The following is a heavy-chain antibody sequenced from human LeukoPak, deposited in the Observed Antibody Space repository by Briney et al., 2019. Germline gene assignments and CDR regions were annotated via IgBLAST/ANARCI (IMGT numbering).Heavy chain of an antibody. D-gene: IGHD4-17*01. V-gene: IGHV4-39*07. Sequence: KPSETLSLTCTVSGGSISSNSYYWGWIRQPLGKELEWIGSIYYSGSTYYNPSLKSRVTISVDTSKNQFSLKLSSVTAADTAVYYCARVARLYGDPSYFDYWGQGTLVTVSS. J-gene: IGHJ4*02. CDR1: GGSISSNSYY. CDR3: ARVARLYGDPSYFDY. CDR2: IYYSGST.